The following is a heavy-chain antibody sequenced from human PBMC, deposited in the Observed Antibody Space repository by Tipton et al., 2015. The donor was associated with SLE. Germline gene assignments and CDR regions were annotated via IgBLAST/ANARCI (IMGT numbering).Heavy chain of an antibody. D-gene: IGHD2-8*01. CDR2: IYYTGSA. CDR1: GGSISSYY. Sequence: TLSLTCTVSGGSISSYYWSWIRQPPGEGLEWIGYIYYTGSANYNPSLKSRVTMSVDTSKNQFSLKLSSVAAADTAVYYCARASPGVWYFDLWGRGTLVTVSS. V-gene: IGHV4-59*08. J-gene: IGHJ2*01. CDR3: ARASPGVWYFDL.